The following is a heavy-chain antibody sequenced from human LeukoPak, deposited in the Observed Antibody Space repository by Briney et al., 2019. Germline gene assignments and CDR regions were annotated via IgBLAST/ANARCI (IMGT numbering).Heavy chain of an antibody. Sequence: ASVKVSCKASGYTFTSYYMHWVRQAPGQGLEWMGIINPSGGSTSYAQKFQGRVTMTRDTSTDTVYMELSSLRSEDTAVYFCARATLSDYYFNYWGQGTLVTVSS. V-gene: IGHV1-46*01. CDR1: GYTFTSYY. CDR2: INPSGGST. CDR3: ARATLSDYYFNY. J-gene: IGHJ4*02.